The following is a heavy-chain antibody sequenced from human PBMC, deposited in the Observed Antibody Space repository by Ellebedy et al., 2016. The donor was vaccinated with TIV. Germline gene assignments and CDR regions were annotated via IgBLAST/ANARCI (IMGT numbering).Heavy chain of an antibody. Sequence: PSETLSLTCAASGFTFSRHWMHWIRQAPGKGLVWLSRINGDGGFTSHADFVKGRFTISRDNAKNTLYLQMNSLIAEDTAMYYCSTLSDTGYWGHGTLVTVSS. D-gene: IGHD2-21*02. CDR1: GFTFSRHW. V-gene: IGHV3-74*01. CDR2: INGDGGFT. CDR3: STLSDTGY. J-gene: IGHJ4*01.